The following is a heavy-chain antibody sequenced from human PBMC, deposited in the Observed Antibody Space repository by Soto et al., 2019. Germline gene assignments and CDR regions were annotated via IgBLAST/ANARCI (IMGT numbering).Heavy chain of an antibody. CDR1: GYTFTNFG. CDR3: GRGYDIWGEAWFDT. J-gene: IGHJ5*02. V-gene: IGHV1-18*01. D-gene: IGHD3-9*01. Sequence: QVQLVQSGGEMKKPGASVKVSCKASGYTFTNFGISWVRQAPGQGPEWVGWISAYNDERNYAQKFRGRLIMTTDTSTSTAYMELRTLTSDDTAVYYCGRGYDIWGEAWFDTWGQGTLVTVSS. CDR2: ISAYNDER.